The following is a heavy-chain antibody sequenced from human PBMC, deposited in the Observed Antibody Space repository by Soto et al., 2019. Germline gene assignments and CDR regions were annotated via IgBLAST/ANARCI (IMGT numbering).Heavy chain of an antibody. CDR2: VKSKGRGGTV. CDR1: GGSSSRYS. V-gene: IGHV3-15*03. D-gene: IGHD2-15*01. J-gene: IGHJ3*02. Sequence: WRSLRLSCAAAGGSSSRYSMNWVSQDPGKGMEWVGSVKSKGRGGTVAYEAPVKDRLIISSDDLRNTVYLQMNSLKAEDTAIYFCTHTRGWPPSAFDIWGPGTMVTVPS. CDR3: THTRGWPPSAFDI.